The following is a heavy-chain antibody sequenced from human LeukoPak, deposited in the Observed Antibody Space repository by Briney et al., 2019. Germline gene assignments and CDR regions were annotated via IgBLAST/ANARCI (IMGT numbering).Heavy chain of an antibody. V-gene: IGHV3-11*01. Sequence: GGSLRLSCAASGFTFSDYYMSWIRQAPGKGLEWVSYISSSGSTIYYADSVKGRFTISRDNAKNSLYLQMNSLRAEDTAVYYCARVGYSYGPPYYYYYYMDVWGKGTTVTISS. CDR1: GFTFSDYY. CDR2: ISSSGSTI. J-gene: IGHJ6*03. D-gene: IGHD5-18*01. CDR3: ARVGYSYGPPYYYYYYMDV.